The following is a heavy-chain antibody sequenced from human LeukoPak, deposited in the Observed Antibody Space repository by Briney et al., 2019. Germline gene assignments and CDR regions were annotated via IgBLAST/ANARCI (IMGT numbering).Heavy chain of an antibody. CDR1: GGSISSGDYY. V-gene: IGHV4-39*01. D-gene: IGHD3-22*01. CDR3: ARHPITMIVGIDY. Sequence: SETLSLTCTVSGGSISSGDYYWSWIRQPPGKGLEWIGSIYYSGSTYYNPSLKSRVTISVDTSKNQFSLKLSSVTAADTAVYYCARHPITMIVGIDYWGQGTLVTVSS. J-gene: IGHJ4*02. CDR2: IYYSGST.